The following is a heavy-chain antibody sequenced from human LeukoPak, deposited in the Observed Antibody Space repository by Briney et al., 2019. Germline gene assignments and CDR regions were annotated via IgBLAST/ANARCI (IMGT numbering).Heavy chain of an antibody. Sequence: SETLSLTCAVHGGPFSGYSWNWIRQPPGMGLEWIGEVNHSGSTNYNPSLKSRVIISVDTAKNQFSLKLSSVTAADTSVYYCARGGYSGYRSRFDYWGQGTLVTVSS. CDR1: GGPFSGYS. D-gene: IGHD5-12*01. V-gene: IGHV4-34*01. J-gene: IGHJ4*02. CDR3: ARGGYSGYRSRFDY. CDR2: VNHSGST.